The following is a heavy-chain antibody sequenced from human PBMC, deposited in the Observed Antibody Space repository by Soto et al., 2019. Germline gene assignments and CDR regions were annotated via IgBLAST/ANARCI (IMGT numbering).Heavy chain of an antibody. J-gene: IGHJ6*02. V-gene: IGHV3-23*01. Sequence: GASLRLSCAASGFTFSSYAMSWVRHAPGKGLEWVSAISGSGGSTYYADSVKGRFTISRDNSKNTLYLQMNSLRAEDTAVYYCAKATYYDILTGYYYGMDVWGQGTTVTVSS. CDR3: AKATYYDILTGYYYGMDV. CDR2: ISGSGGST. CDR1: GFTFSSYA. D-gene: IGHD3-9*01.